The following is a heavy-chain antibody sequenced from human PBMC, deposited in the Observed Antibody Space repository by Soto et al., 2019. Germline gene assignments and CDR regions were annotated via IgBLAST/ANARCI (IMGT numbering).Heavy chain of an antibody. CDR1: GFTFSSYW. CDR3: ARGSMVRGEPQVY. V-gene: IGHV3-7*05. Sequence: GGSLRLSCAASGFTFSSYWMSWVRQAPGKGLEWVANIKQDGSEKYYVDSVKGRFTISRDNAKNSLYLQMNSLRAEDTAVYYCARGSMVRGEPQVYWGQGTLVTVSS. CDR2: IKQDGSEK. J-gene: IGHJ4*02. D-gene: IGHD3-10*01.